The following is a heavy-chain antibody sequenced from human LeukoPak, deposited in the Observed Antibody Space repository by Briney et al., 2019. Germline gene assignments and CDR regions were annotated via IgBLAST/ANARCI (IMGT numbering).Heavy chain of an antibody. D-gene: IGHD3-10*01. CDR1: GFTFSSYS. V-gene: IGHV3-21*01. Sequence: GGSLRLSCAASGFTFSSYSMNWVRQAPGKGLEWVSSISSSSSYIYYADSVKGRFTISRDNAKNSLYLQMNSLRAEDTAVYYCATGASMVRGVISACWGQGTLVTVSS. J-gene: IGHJ4*02. CDR3: ATGASMVRGVISAC. CDR2: ISSSSSYI.